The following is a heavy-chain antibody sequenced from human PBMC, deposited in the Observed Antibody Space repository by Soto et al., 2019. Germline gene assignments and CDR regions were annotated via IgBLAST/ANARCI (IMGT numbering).Heavy chain of an antibody. CDR2: IWYDGSNK. CDR1: GLTFSSYG. D-gene: IGHD3-3*01. J-gene: IGHJ4*02. V-gene: IGHV3-33*01. CDR3: ARDWKDYDFWSGYYIVY. Sequence: GGYLRLSYAASGLTFSSYGMHWVRQAPGKGLEWVAVIWYDGSNKYYADSVKGRFTISRDNSKNTLYLQMNSLRAEDTAVYYCARDWKDYDFWSGYYIVYWAQGT.